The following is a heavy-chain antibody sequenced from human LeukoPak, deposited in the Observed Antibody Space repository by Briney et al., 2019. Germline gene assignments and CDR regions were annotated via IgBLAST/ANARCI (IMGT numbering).Heavy chain of an antibody. V-gene: IGHV1-18*01. D-gene: IGHD3-10*01. CDR3: ARDGHYGSGSYYRSSNYYYYGMDV. CDR2: ISAYNGNT. Sequence: ASVKVSCKASGYTFTSYGISWVRQAPGQGLGWMGWISAYNGNTNYAQKLQGRVTMTTDTSTSTAYMELRSLRSDDTAVYYCARDGHYGSGSYYRSSNYYYYGMDVWGQGTTVTVSS. J-gene: IGHJ6*02. CDR1: GYTFTSYG.